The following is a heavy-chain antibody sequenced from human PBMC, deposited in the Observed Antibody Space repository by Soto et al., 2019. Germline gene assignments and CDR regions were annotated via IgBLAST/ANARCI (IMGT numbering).Heavy chain of an antibody. D-gene: IGHD2-2*01. CDR1: GGSFSGYY. Sequence: SETLSLTCAVYGGSFSGYYWSWIRQPPGKGLEWIGEINHSGSTNYNPSLKSRVTISVDTSKNQFSLKLSSVTAADTAVYYCARGSISSLLYCRSTSCHYYYYGMDVWGQGTRVTVSS. CDR2: INHSGST. CDR3: ARGSISSLLYCRSTSCHYYYYGMDV. J-gene: IGHJ6*02. V-gene: IGHV4-34*01.